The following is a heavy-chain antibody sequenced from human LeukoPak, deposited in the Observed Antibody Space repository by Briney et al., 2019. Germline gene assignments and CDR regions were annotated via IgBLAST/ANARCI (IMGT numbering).Heavy chain of an antibody. D-gene: IGHD1-7*01. J-gene: IGHJ5*02. CDR3: ARDSGTTGEVKFDP. Sequence: SETLSLTCTVSGASISSYYWSWIRQPAGKALEWIWRIYVTGSTTYNPSLESRVTMSLDTSKNHFSLKLRSVTAADTAVYYCARDSGTTGEVKFDPWGQGTLVTVSS. CDR2: IYVTGST. CDR1: GASISSYY. V-gene: IGHV4-4*07.